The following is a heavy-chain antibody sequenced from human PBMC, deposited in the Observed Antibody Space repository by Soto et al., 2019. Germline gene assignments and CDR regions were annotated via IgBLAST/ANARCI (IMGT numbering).Heavy chain of an antibody. D-gene: IGHD6-19*01. Sequence: SLRLSCAASGFTFDDYAMHWVRQAPGKGLEWVSGISWNSGSIGHADSVKGRFTISRDNAKNSLYLQMNSLRAEDTALYYCAKDIHPGYSSGWPPGYWGQGTLVTVSS. CDR2: ISWNSGSI. CDR1: GFTFDDYA. CDR3: AKDIHPGYSSGWPPGY. J-gene: IGHJ4*02. V-gene: IGHV3-9*01.